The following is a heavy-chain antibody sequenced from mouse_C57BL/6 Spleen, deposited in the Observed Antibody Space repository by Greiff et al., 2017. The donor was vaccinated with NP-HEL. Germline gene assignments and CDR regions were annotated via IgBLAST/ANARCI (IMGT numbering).Heavy chain of an antibody. J-gene: IGHJ3*01. CDR2: IHPNSGST. Sequence: QVQLQQPGAELVKPGASVKLSCKASGYTFTSYWMHWVKQRPGQGLEWIGMIHPNSGSTNYNEKFKSKATLTVDKSSSTAYMQLSSLTSEDSAVYYCALYYAYDGRFAYWGQGTLVTVSA. CDR1: GYTFTSYW. V-gene: IGHV1-64*01. CDR3: ALYYAYDGRFAY. D-gene: IGHD2-2*01.